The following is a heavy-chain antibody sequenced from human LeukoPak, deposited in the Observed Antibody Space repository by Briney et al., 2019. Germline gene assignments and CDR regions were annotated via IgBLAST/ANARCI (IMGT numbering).Heavy chain of an antibody. J-gene: IGHJ4*02. Sequence: GASVKVSCKASGGTFSSYAISWVRQAPGQGLEWMGRIIPILGIANYAQKFQGRVTITADKSTSTAYMELSSLRSEDTAVYYCARCPYYDSSGYYFDYWGQGTLVTVSS. CDR3: ARCPYYDSSGYYFDY. CDR2: IIPILGIA. D-gene: IGHD3-22*01. CDR1: GGTFSSYA. V-gene: IGHV1-69*04.